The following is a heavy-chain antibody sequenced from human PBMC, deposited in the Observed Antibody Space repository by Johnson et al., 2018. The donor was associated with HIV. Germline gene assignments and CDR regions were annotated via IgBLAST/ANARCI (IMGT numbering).Heavy chain of an antibody. Sequence: QVQLVESGGGVVQPGGSLTLSCAASGFTFSSYAMHWVRQAPGKGLEWVAVISYDGSNKYYADSVKGRFTISRDNSKNTLYLQMNSLRAEDTAVYYCARLGVGATWHAFDIWGQGTMVTVSS. CDR2: ISYDGSNK. J-gene: IGHJ3*02. CDR1: GFTFSSYA. V-gene: IGHV3-30*04. D-gene: IGHD1-26*01. CDR3: ARLGVGATWHAFDI.